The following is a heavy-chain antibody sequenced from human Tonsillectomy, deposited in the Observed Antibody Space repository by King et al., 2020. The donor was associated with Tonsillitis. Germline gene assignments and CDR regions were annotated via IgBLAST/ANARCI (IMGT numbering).Heavy chain of an antibody. CDR2: ISPRNGNK. CDR3: AREDKTYGFGDEAFDV. V-gene: IGHV1-18*04. CDR1: GYTFTSYG. J-gene: IGHJ3*01. D-gene: IGHD3-16*01. Sequence: QLVQSGAEVKKPGASVKVSCKASGYTFTSYGISWVRQAPGQGLEWMGWISPRNGNKNYAQKVQGRATMTTDTSTSTAYMELRSLRSEDTAVYYCAREDKTYGFGDEAFDVWGQGTMVTVSS.